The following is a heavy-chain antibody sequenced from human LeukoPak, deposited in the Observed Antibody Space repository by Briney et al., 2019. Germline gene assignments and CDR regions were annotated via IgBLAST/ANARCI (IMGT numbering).Heavy chain of an antibody. J-gene: IGHJ6*02. Sequence: GESLKISCRGSGYSFSNSWIGWVRQMPGKGLECMGIIFPGDSDTRYSPSFQGQVTISADKSIRTAYLQWSSLKASDTAMYYCVRQRRNIFTGSPYYYYAMEVWGQGTTVTVTS. V-gene: IGHV5-51*01. CDR1: GYSFSNSW. CDR3: VRQRRNIFTGSPYYYYAMEV. D-gene: IGHD3-9*01. CDR2: IFPGDSDT.